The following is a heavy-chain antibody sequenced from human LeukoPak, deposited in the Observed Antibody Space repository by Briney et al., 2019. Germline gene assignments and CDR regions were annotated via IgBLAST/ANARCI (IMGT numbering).Heavy chain of an antibody. CDR1: GGSISSSIYY. V-gene: IGHV4-61*05. CDR2: IYYSGST. J-gene: IGHJ6*02. Sequence: SETLSLTCIVSGGSISSSIYYWAWVRQPPGKGLEWIGYIYYSGSTNYNPSLNSRVTTSVDPSKNQFSLKWSSVTAADTAVYFCARPSPTVTTPYYYGMDVWGQGTTVTVSS. D-gene: IGHD4-17*01. CDR3: ARPSPTVTTPYYYGMDV.